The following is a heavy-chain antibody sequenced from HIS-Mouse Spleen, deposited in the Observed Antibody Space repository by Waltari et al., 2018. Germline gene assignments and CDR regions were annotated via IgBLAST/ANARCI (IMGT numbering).Heavy chain of an antibody. Sequence: QVQLQQWGAGLLKPSETLSLTCAVYGGSFSGYYWSWIRQPPGTGLEWIGEINHSGRTNYNPALKRRVTISVDTSKNQFSLKLSSVTAADTAVYYCARGYFGVVTAIYFDYWGQGTLVTVSS. D-gene: IGHD2-21*02. CDR1: GGSFSGYY. J-gene: IGHJ4*02. CDR2: INHSGRT. CDR3: ARGYFGVVTAIYFDY. V-gene: IGHV4-34*01.